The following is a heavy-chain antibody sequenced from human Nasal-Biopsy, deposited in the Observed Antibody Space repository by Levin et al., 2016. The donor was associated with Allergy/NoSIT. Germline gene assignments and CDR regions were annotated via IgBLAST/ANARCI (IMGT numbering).Heavy chain of an antibody. J-gene: IGHJ4*02. CDR3: ARETSWCFDS. D-gene: IGHD6-13*01. V-gene: IGHV3-7*03. Sequence: GGSLRLSCVASGFTFSNFWMSWVRQAPGRGLEWVANIRQDGSDKYYVDSVRGRVTISRDNAKNSLFLQMNSLGAEDTAVYYCARETSWCFDSWGQGTLVTVSS. CDR2: IRQDGSDK. CDR1: GFTFSNFW.